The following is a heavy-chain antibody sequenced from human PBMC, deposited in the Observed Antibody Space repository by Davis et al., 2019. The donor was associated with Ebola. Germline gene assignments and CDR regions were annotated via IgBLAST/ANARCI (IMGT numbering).Heavy chain of an antibody. CDR3: ARSQWGISGYFDY. CDR2: ISSSSSYI. Sequence: GESLKISCAASGFTFSSYSMNWVRQAPGKGLEWVSSISSSSSYIYYADSVKGRFTISRDNAKNSLYLQMNSLRAEDTAMYYCARSQWGISGYFDYWGQGTLVTVSS. D-gene: IGHD2-8*01. V-gene: IGHV3-21*04. J-gene: IGHJ4*02. CDR1: GFTFSSYS.